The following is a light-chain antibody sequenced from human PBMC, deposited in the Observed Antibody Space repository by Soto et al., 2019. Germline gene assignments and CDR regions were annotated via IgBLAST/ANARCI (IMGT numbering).Light chain of an antibody. V-gene: IGKV3-11*01. CDR3: KQRSNWPPIT. J-gene: IGKJ5*01. CDR1: QSVSRY. CDR2: DAS. Sequence: EIVLTQSPATLSLSPGERATLSCRASQSVSRYLAWYQQKPGQAPRLFIYDASNRATGIPARFSGGGSGTDFTLTISSLEPEDFAVYYCKQRSNWPPITFGQGTRLEIK.